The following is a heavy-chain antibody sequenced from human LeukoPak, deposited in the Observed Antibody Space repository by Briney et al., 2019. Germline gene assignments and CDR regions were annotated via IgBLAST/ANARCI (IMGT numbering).Heavy chain of an antibody. CDR2: ISSSSTI. CDR1: EFTFSSYS. V-gene: IGHV3-48*02. J-gene: IGHJ4*02. Sequence: GGSLRPSCAASEFTFSSYSMNWVRQAPGKGLEWVSYISSSSTIYYADSVKGRFTISRDNAKNSLFLQMNSLRDEDTAVYYCARPAITAVAGTAFDYWGQGTLVTVSS. CDR3: ARPAITAVAGTAFDY. D-gene: IGHD6-19*01.